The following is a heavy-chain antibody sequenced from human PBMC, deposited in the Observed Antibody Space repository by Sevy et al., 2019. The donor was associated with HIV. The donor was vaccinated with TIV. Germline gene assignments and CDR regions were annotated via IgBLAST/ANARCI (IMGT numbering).Heavy chain of an antibody. CDR1: GYSITSGYH. V-gene: IGHV4-38-2*02. CDR2: ISHSGST. J-gene: IGHJ4*02. CDR3: ASWQPDY. Sequence: SETLSLTCTVSGYSITSGYHWGWIRQPPGKGLEWIGSISHSGSTYYNPSLMSRVTISVDTSKNQISLKLGSVTAADTAVYYCASWQPDYWGQGTLVTVSS. D-gene: IGHD6-13*01.